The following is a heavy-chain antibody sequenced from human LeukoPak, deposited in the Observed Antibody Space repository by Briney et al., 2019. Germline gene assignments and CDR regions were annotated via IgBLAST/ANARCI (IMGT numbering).Heavy chain of an antibody. CDR1: GFTFSGSA. CDR3: ARECGDYGDAFDI. V-gene: IGHV3-73*01. D-gene: IGHD4-17*01. CDR2: IRSKANSYAT. J-gene: IGHJ3*02. Sequence: GGSLKLSCAASGFTFSGSAMHWVRQASGKGLEWVGRIRSKANSYATAYAASVKGRFTISRDDSKNTAYLQMNSLKTEDTAVYYCARECGDYGDAFDIWGQGTMVTVSS.